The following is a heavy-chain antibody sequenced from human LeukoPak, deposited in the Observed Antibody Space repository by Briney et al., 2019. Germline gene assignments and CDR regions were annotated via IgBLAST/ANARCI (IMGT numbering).Heavy chain of an antibody. CDR2: ISYDGSNK. CDR1: GFTFSSYG. J-gene: IGHJ6*02. Sequence: GGSLRLSCAASGFTFSSYGMYWVRQAPGKGLEWVAVISYDGSNKYYADSVKGRFTISRDNSKNTLYLQMNSLRAEDTAVYYCAKDIVVVPAAIDYYYYYGMDVWGQGTTVTVSS. CDR3: AKDIVVVPAAIDYYYYYGMDV. V-gene: IGHV3-30*18. D-gene: IGHD2-2*01.